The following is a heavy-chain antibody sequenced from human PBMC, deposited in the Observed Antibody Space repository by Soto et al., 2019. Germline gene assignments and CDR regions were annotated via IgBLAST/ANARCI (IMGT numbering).Heavy chain of an antibody. CDR1: GGSIRRYT. Sequence: QVQLQESGPGLVKPSQTLSLTCSVSGGSIRRYTWSWIRQPPGRGLEWIGNIYNSDTSNYNPSLASRVTMSLDTSTNRFSLELRSVTAADTAVYYCARGAHILNDDWGQGTLVTVSA. J-gene: IGHJ4*02. CDR3: ARGAHILNDD. V-gene: IGHV4-59*01. D-gene: IGHD2-21*01. CDR2: IYNSDTS.